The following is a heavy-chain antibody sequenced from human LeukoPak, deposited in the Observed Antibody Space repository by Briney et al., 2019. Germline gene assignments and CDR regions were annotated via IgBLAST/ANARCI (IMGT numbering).Heavy chain of an antibody. CDR3: ARRGRSSSSFDF. CDR2: IDPTDSYT. Sequence: GESLKISCKGSGYIFTSYWITWVRQMPGKGLEWMGMIDPTDSYTNYSPSFQGHVTISTDKSISTAYLQWSSLKASDTAIYYCARRGRSSSSFDFWGQGTLVTVSS. J-gene: IGHJ4*02. D-gene: IGHD6-6*01. V-gene: IGHV5-10-1*01. CDR1: GYIFTSYW.